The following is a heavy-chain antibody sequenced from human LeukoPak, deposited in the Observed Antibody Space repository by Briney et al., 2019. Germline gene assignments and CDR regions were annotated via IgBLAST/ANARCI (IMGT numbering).Heavy chain of an antibody. CDR3: ARDLIEIQQVVVTAIPPNYYYGMDV. D-gene: IGHD2-21*02. CDR2: IKQDGSEE. CDR1: GFTFTNYW. Sequence: PGGSLRLSCAASGFTFTNYWMSWVRQAPGRGLEWVANIKQDGSEEYYVDSVVGRFTISRDNAKNSLSLQMNSLRAEDTAVYYCARDLIEIQQVVVTAIPPNYYYGMDVWGQGTTVTVSS. J-gene: IGHJ6*02. V-gene: IGHV3-7*01.